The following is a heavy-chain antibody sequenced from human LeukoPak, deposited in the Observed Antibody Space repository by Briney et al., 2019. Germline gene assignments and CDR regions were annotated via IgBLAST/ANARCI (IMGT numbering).Heavy chain of an antibody. D-gene: IGHD2-21*02. V-gene: IGHV3-33*07. Sequence: GVYLRLSCAASGFTFSSYGMYWVCQAPGKGLEWVAVIWYDGSNKYYADSVKGRFTISRDLSKNTLYLQMNSLRVEDTAVYYCAREGRVYCGGDCYADYWGQGTLVTVSS. J-gene: IGHJ4*02. CDR3: AREGRVYCGGDCYADY. CDR1: GFTFSSYG. CDR2: IWYDGSNK.